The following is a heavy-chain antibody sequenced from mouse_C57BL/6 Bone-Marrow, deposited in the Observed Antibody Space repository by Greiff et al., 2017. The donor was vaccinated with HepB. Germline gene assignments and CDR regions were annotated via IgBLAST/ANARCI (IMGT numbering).Heavy chain of an antibody. V-gene: IGHV1-4*01. CDR3: ARGGSYEY. CDR2: INPSSGYT. CDR1: GYTFTSYT. Sequence: VQRVESGAELARPGASVKMSCKASGYTFTSYTMHWVKQRPGQGLEWIGYINPSSGYTKYNQKFKDKATLTADKSSSTAYMQLSSLTSEDSAVYYCARGGSYEYWGQGTLVTVSA. D-gene: IGHD1-1*01. J-gene: IGHJ3*01.